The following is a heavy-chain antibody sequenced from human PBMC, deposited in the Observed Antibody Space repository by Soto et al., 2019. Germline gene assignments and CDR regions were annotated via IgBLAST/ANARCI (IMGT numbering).Heavy chain of an antibody. D-gene: IGHD2-15*01. CDR1: GSTFTSYR. CDR2: ISAYNGNT. J-gene: IGHJ6*02. CDR3: ARVVARYYYYGMDV. V-gene: IGHV1-18*04. Sequence: GSTLKASCNASGSTFTSYRISWVRQAPGQGLEWMGWISAYNGNTNYAQKLQGRVTMTTDTSTSTAYMELRSLRSDDTAVYYCARVVARYYYYGMDVWGQGTKVTVSS.